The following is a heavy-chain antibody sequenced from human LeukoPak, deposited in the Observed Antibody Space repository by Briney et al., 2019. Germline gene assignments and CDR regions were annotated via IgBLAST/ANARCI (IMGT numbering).Heavy chain of an antibody. D-gene: IGHD3-16*02. CDR3: ARAGGFWGRYTRPSLFSP. CDR1: GYTFTRYD. J-gene: IGHJ5*02. Sequence: GASVKVSCKASGYTFTRYDVNWVRQATGQGLEWMGWMNPNSGNTGYAQKFQGRVTMTRNTSISTAYMELSSLRSEDTAVYYCARAGGFWGRYTRPSLFSPWGQGSPVAVPS. CDR2: MNPNSGNT. V-gene: IGHV1-8*01.